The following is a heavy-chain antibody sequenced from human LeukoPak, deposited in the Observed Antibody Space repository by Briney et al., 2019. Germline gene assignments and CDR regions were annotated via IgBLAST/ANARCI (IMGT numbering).Heavy chain of an antibody. J-gene: IGHJ5*02. CDR1: GYTFTSYA. CDR2: INAGNGNT. Sequence: VASVKVSCKASGYTFTSYAMHWVRQAPGQRLEWMGWINAGNGNTKYSQKFQGGVTITRDTSASTAYMELSSLRSEDTAVYYCARALKQLVLGDSPSWFDPWGQGTLVTVSS. D-gene: IGHD6-13*01. V-gene: IGHV1-3*01. CDR3: ARALKQLVLGDSPSWFDP.